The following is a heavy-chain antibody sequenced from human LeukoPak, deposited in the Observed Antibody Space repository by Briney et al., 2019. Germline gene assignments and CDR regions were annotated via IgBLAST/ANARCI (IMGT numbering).Heavy chain of an antibody. D-gene: IGHD3-22*01. J-gene: IGHJ4*02. V-gene: IGHV3-23*01. Sequence: GGSLRLSCAASGFTFSSYAMSWVRQAPGKGLEWVSAISGSGGSTYCADSVKGRFTISRDNSKNTLYLQMNSLRAEDTAVYYCAKDRQYYYDSSGYYGYWGQGTLVTVSS. CDR1: GFTFSSYA. CDR3: AKDRQYYYDSSGYYGY. CDR2: ISGSGGST.